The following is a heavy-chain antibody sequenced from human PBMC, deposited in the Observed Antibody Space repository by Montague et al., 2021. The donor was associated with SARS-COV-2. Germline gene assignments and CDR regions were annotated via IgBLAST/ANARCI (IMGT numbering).Heavy chain of an antibody. J-gene: IGHJ6*02. V-gene: IGHV4-38-2*01. CDR3: AVNSNYYYYYGMDV. CDR1: GYSISSGYY. Sequence: SETLSLTCSVSGYSISSGYYWCWIRQPPGKGLEWIGSIYHSGSTYYNPSLKSRVTISVDTSKNQFSLKLISVTAADTAVYYCAVNSNYYYYYGMDVWGQGTTVTVSS. D-gene: IGHD4-11*01. CDR2: IYHSGST.